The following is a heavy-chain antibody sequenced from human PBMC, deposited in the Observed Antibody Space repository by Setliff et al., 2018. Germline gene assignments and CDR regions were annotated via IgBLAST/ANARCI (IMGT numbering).Heavy chain of an antibody. Sequence: GGSLRLSCTASGFMFNSYGMHWVRQAPGKGLEWVAYLRFDGKTQHYADFVKGRFIISRDNFNDTLYLQMKGLGAEDTAHYYCARGKGNGSGGYFGYDPFDVWGQGTLVTVSS. CDR2: LRFDGKTQ. V-gene: IGHV3-30*02. CDR1: GFMFNSYG. CDR3: ARGKGNGSGGYFGYDPFDV. D-gene: IGHD3-22*01. J-gene: IGHJ3*01.